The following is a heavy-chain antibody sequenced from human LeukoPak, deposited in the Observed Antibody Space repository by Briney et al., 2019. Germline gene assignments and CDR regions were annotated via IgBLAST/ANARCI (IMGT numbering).Heavy chain of an antibody. CDR1: GFTFSDYY. CDR2: ISSSGSTI. Sequence: PGGSLRLSCAASGFTFSDYYMSWIRQAPGKGPEWVSYISSSGSTIYYADSVKGRFTISRDNAKNSLYLQMNSLRAEDTAVYYCARDTWLLNAFDIWGRGTMVTVSS. D-gene: IGHD3-22*01. J-gene: IGHJ3*02. CDR3: ARDTWLLNAFDI. V-gene: IGHV3-11*04.